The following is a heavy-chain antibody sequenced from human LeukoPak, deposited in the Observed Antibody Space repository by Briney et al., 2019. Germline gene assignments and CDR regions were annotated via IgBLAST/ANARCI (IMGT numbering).Heavy chain of an antibody. CDR1: GFTFSNYA. Sequence: PGGSLRLSCSASGFTFSNYAMYWVRQAPGKGLEWVAIMWYDGSNKYYADSVKGRFTISRDNSKNTLYLQMNSLRAEDTAVYYCAAGWNWVDYWGQGALVTVSS. D-gene: IGHD1-1*01. J-gene: IGHJ4*02. CDR3: AAGWNWVDY. V-gene: IGHV3-33*08. CDR2: MWYDGSNK.